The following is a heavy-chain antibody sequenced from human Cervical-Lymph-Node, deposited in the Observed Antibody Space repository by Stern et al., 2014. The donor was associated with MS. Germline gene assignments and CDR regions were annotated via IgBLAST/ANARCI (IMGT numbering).Heavy chain of an antibody. V-gene: IGHV4-4*02. D-gene: IGHD2-2*01. Sequence: QVQLQESGPGLVRPSGTLSLTCAVSGDSISNDNWWSWVRQPPGKGLEWIGEFNHTGSANYDPSLKSRVTISVDKSKNQFSLRLTSMTAADTAVYYCARDQGFQLMNSWGQGTLVIVSS. CDR3: ARDQGFQLMNS. CDR1: GDSISNDNW. CDR2: FNHTGSA. J-gene: IGHJ4*02.